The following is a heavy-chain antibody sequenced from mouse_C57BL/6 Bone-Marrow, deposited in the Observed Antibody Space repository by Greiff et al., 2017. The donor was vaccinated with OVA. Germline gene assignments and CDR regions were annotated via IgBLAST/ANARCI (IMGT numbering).Heavy chain of an antibody. Sequence: QVQLQQPGAELVKPGASVKLSCKASGYTFTSYWMQWVKQRPGQGLEWIGEIDPSDSYTNYNQKFKGKATLTVDTSSSTAYMQLSSLTSEDPAVYYCARDRLPFDYWGQGTTLTVSS. CDR3: ARDRLPFDY. CDR1: GYTFTSYW. D-gene: IGHD5-5*01. CDR2: IDPSDSYT. J-gene: IGHJ2*01. V-gene: IGHV1-50*01.